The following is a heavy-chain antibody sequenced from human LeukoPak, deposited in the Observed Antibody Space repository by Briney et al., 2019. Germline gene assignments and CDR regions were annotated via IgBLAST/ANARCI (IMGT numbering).Heavy chain of an antibody. J-gene: IGHJ2*01. D-gene: IGHD6-19*01. V-gene: IGHV4-59*08. CDR2: IYYSGST. CDR1: GGSISSYC. CDR3: AREAVAGASFDL. Sequence: SETLSLTCTVSGGSISSYCWSWIRQPPGKGLEWIGYIYYSGSTNYNPSLKSRVAISVDTSKNQFSLKLSSLTAAHTAVYYCAREAVAGASFDLWGRGTLVTVSS.